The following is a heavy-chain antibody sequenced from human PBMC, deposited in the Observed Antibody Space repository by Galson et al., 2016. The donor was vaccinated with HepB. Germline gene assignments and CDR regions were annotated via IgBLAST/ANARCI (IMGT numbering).Heavy chain of an antibody. CDR1: GGNFISNA. CDR2: IIPISGTA. V-gene: IGHV1-69*13. Sequence: SVKVSCKASGGNFISNAISWVRQAPGQGLEWMGGIIPISGTANYAQKFQGRVTITADESTSTAYMELSSLRSEDTAVYYCARGLRKVVVNRYGMDVWGQGTTVTVS. D-gene: IGHD3-22*01. CDR3: ARGLRKVVVNRYGMDV. J-gene: IGHJ6*02.